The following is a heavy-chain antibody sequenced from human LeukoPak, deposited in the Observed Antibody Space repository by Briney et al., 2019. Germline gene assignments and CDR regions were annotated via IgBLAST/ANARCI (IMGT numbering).Heavy chain of an antibody. Sequence: GGSLRLSCAASGFTFSSYAMSWVRQAPGKGLEWVGRIKSKTDGGTTDYAAPVKGRFTISRDDSKNTLYLQMNSLKTEDTAVYYCTTSSNRVYYYYYYMDVWGKGTTVTISS. D-gene: IGHD1-14*01. J-gene: IGHJ6*03. CDR3: TTSSNRVYYYYYYMDV. CDR1: GFTFSSYA. V-gene: IGHV3-15*01. CDR2: IKSKTDGGTT.